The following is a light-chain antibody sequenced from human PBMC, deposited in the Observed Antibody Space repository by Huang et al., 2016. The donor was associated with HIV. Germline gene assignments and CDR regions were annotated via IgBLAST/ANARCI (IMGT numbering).Light chain of an antibody. CDR2: GVS. CDR1: QTISGGS. J-gene: IGKJ3*01. CDR3: QYYGNSPV. Sequence: EIVLTPSPGTLSSSPGERATLSCRASQTISGGSLAWYQHKPGQAPGLLIYGVSGSATGIPDRFSGSGSGTDFTLTITRLEPEDFAVYYCQYYGNSPVFGPGTTVDVK. V-gene: IGKV3-20*01.